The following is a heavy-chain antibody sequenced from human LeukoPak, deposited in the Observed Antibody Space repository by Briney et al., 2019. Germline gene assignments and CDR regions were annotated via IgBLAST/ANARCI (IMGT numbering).Heavy chain of an antibody. J-gene: IGHJ2*01. D-gene: IGHD2-8*02. V-gene: IGHV3-21*01. CDR2: ISGSSSYI. CDR3: AGSCTGGVCYGDWYFDL. CDR1: GFTFSSYS. Sequence: PGGSLRLSCAASGFTFSSYSMNWVRQAPGKGLEWVSSISGSSSYIHYADSVKGRFTVSRDNAKKSVYLQMNSLRAEDTAVYYCAGSCTGGVCYGDWYFDLWGRGTPVTVSS.